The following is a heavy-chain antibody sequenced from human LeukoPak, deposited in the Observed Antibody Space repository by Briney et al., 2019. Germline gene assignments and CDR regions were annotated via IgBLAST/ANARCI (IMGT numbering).Heavy chain of an antibody. CDR1: GGSISSRSYN. CDR3: ARQFYPTYYYGSGSYTPVYYFDY. CDR2: ISYSGST. J-gene: IGHJ4*02. V-gene: IGHV4-39*01. D-gene: IGHD3-10*01. Sequence: SETLSLTCTVSGGSISSRSYNWGWIRQPPGKGLGWIGGISYSGSTYYNPSLKSRVTTSVDTPKKQFSPKLSFVTAADTAAYYCARQFYPTYYYGSGSYTPVYYFDYWGQGTLVTVSS.